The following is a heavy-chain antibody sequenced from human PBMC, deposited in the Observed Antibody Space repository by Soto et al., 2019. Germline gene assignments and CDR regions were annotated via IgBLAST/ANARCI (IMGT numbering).Heavy chain of an antibody. D-gene: IGHD3-10*01. CDR3: VRERGLSSFYGTEV. CDR2: ITISSGHI. V-gene: IGHV3-21*01. Sequence: PGGSLRLSCEASGFTLTTYTMNWVRQASGKGLEWVSSITISSGHIYYADSVKGRFTISRDNARNSLYLQMNSLRAEDTAVYYCVRERGLSSFYGTEVWGQGTTVSVSS. J-gene: IGHJ6*02. CDR1: GFTLTTYT.